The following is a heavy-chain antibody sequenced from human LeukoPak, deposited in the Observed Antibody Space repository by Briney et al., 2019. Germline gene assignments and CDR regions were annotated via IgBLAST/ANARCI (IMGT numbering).Heavy chain of an antibody. CDR1: GFTFSSNY. V-gene: IGHV3-53*01. D-gene: IGHD6-13*01. CDR3: ARVASSSPSLYYYYYYKDV. J-gene: IGHJ6*03. CDR2: IYSGGST. Sequence: GGSLRLSCAASGFTFSSNYMSWVRQAPGKGLEWVSVIYSGGSTYYADSVKGRFTISRDNSKNTLYLQMNSLRAEDTAVYYCARVASSSPSLYYYYYYKDVWGKGNTVTISS.